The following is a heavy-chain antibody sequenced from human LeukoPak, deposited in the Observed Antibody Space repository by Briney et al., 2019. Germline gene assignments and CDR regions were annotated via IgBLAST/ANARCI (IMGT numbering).Heavy chain of an antibody. V-gene: IGHV3-23*01. CDR2: ISGSGGST. CDR1: GFTFSSYA. D-gene: IGHD2-2*01. CDR3: AGVVVVVPAAISRYYMDV. J-gene: IGHJ6*03. Sequence: GGSLRLSCAASGFTFSSYAMSWVRQAPGKGLEWVSAISGSGGSTYYADSVKGRFTISRDNSKNTLYLQMNSLRAEDTAVYYCAGVVVVVPAAISRYYMDVWGKGTTVTISS.